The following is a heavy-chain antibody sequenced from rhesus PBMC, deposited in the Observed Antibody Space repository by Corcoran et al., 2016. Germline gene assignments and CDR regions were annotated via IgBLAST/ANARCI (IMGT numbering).Heavy chain of an antibody. CDR1: GFTFSSYW. J-gene: IGHJ4*01. D-gene: IGHD6-13*01. Sequence: EVQLVESGGGLAKPGGSLRLSCAASGFTFSSYWMNWVRPTPGKGVEWFSAINSGGGSTYYADSVKGRFTISRYNSKNTLSLQMNSLRAEDTAVYYCARGGAAGRDWGQGVLVTVSS. CDR3: ARGGAAGRD. CDR2: INSGGGST. V-gene: IGHV3S42*01.